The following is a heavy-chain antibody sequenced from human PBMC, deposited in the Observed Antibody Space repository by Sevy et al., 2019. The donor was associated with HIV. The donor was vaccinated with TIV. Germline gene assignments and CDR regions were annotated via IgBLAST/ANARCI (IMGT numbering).Heavy chain of an antibody. J-gene: IGHJ3*02. D-gene: IGHD3-10*01. CDR3: ARDQSTMVRGVWSDAFDI. V-gene: IGHV4-61*02. CDR2: IYTSGST. CDR1: GGSISSGSYY. Sequence: TLSLTCTVSGGSISSGSYYWSWIRQPAGKGLEWIGRIYTSGSTNYNPSLKSRVTISVDTSKNQFSLKLSSVTAADTAVYYCARDQSTMVRGVWSDAFDIWGQGTMVTVSS.